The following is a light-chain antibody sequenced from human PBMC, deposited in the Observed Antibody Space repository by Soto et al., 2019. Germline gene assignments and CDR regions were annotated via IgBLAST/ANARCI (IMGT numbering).Light chain of an antibody. CDR3: LQYSSHSWT. V-gene: IGKV1-5*01. CDR1: RSISDW. Sequence: DIQMRQSPSSLSPSVGDRVTITCRASRSISDWLAWYQQKPGKAPELLIFDASNLKSGVSSRFSGSGSGTEFTLTISRLQPDDVATYYCLQYSSHSWTFGQGAKVDIK. J-gene: IGKJ1*01. CDR2: DAS.